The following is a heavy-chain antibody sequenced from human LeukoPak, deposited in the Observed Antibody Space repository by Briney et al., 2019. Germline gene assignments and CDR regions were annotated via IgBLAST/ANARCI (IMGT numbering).Heavy chain of an antibody. CDR1: GGSISSSSYY. CDR3: ASFITGTDYYFDY. Sequence: SSETLSLTCTVSGGSISSSSYYWGWIRQPPGKGLEWIGSIYYSGSTYYNPSLKSRVTISVDTSKNQFSLKLSSVTAADTAVYYCASFITGTDYYFDYWGQGTLVTVSS. D-gene: IGHD1-7*01. J-gene: IGHJ4*02. CDR2: IYYSGST. V-gene: IGHV4-39*07.